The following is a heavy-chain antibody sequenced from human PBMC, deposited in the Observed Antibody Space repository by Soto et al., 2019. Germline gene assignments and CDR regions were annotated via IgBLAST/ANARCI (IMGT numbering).Heavy chain of an antibody. D-gene: IGHD1-1*01. J-gene: IGHJ6*02. V-gene: IGHV1-3*01. CDR3: ARGKGMEENYYYYGLDI. CDR2: INGGTGQT. Sequence: GSVKVACNASGYTLITNPMHRVRQAPGRSLEWMGWINGGTGQTKHSQRFQGRVNITRDTSASKAYMELGSLRSEDTAVYYCARGKGMEENYYYYGLDIWGPGTKVTLS. CDR1: GYTLITNP.